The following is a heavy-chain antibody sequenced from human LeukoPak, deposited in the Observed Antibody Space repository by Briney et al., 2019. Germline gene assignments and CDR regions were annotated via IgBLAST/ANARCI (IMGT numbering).Heavy chain of an antibody. CDR3: ARELVVPAATGWFDP. CDR1: GGSISSGSYD. Sequence: SETLSLTCTVSGGSISSGSYDWSWIRQPAGKGLEWIGRIYTSGSTNYNPSLKSRVTISVDTSKNQFSLKLSSVTAADTAVYYCARELVVPAATGWFDPWGQGTLVTVSS. V-gene: IGHV4-61*02. CDR2: IYTSGST. J-gene: IGHJ5*02. D-gene: IGHD2-2*01.